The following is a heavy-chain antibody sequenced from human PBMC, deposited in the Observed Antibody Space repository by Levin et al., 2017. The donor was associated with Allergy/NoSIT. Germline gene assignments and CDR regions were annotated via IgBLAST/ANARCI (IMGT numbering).Heavy chain of an antibody. CDR1: GYVFAGYW. Sequence: KVSCKGSGYVFAGYWIGWVRQVPGKGLEWMGIMYPGDSGTTYSPSFQGQVTISADKSISTAYLQWSSLKDSDTAIYYCARYRPVYGGNPDYWGQGTLVTVSS. J-gene: IGHJ4*02. D-gene: IGHD4-23*01. CDR2: MYPGDSGT. V-gene: IGHV5-51*01. CDR3: ARYRPVYGGNPDY.